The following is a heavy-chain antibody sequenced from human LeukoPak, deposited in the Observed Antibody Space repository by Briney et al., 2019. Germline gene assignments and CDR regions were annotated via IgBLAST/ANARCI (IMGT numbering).Heavy chain of an antibody. J-gene: IGHJ3*02. V-gene: IGHV4-39*07. CDR2: IYSSGST. D-gene: IGHD3-10*01. Sequence: SQTLSLTCSVSGVSISSGSNYWGWIRQPPGKTLEWIGSIYSSGSTYYNPSLKSRVIILIDTAKNHFSLNLSSVTAADTAVYYCARSDGYGLVGIWGQGTMVTVSS. CDR1: GVSISSGSNY. CDR3: ARSDGYGLVGI.